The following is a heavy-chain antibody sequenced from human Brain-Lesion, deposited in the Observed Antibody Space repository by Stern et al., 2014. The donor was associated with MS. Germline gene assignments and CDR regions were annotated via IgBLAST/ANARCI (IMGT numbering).Heavy chain of an antibody. CDR2: VNKDGRRT. D-gene: IGHD3-10*01. J-gene: IGHJ5*01. CDR3: ARGERWFDS. CDR1: GFTFSNYW. Sequence: EMQLVESGGGFVQPGGSLRLSRAPSGFTFSNYWMHWVRQAPGKGLVWVSRVNKDGRRTSYADSVKGRFTMSRDNAKNTLYLQMNSLRVEDTAIYYCARGERWFDSWGQGTLVTVSS. V-gene: IGHV3-74*02.